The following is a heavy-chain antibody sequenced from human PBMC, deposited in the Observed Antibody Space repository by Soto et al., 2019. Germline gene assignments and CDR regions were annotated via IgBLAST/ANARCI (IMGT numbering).Heavy chain of an antibody. J-gene: IGHJ3*02. CDR2: IYASGHS. D-gene: IGHD6-6*01. CDR1: GGAISAFY. CDR3: ARSHSTSTIGTFDI. Sequence: SETLSLTCTVSGGAISAFYWNWIRQSAGKGLEWIGRIYASGHSNYNPSLESRVSMSVDTSKHQFSLKLNSVTAADTAVYYCARSHSTSTIGTFDIWGQGTMVTV. V-gene: IGHV4-4*07.